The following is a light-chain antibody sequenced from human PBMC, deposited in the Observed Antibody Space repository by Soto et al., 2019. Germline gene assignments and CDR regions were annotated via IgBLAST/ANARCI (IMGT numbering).Light chain of an antibody. V-gene: IGKV3-20*01. Sequence: EIVLTQSPGTLSLSPGERATLSCRASQSLSSSQLAWYQQKVGRAPRLLIHDASSRATGIPDRFSGSGSGTDFTLTITRPEPEDFAVYYCQQYGGSPRTFGQGTRLEIK. J-gene: IGKJ5*01. CDR1: QSLSSSQ. CDR2: DAS. CDR3: QQYGGSPRT.